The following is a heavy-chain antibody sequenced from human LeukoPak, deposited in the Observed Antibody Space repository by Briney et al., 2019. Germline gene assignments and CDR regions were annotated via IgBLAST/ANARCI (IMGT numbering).Heavy chain of an antibody. CDR1: EFTIDSYE. CDR3: ARAYYRCIDI. V-gene: IGHV3-48*03. Sequence: PGGSLRLSCAASEFTIDSYEMNWVRQAPGKGLEWVSYISSSGNTIYYADSVKGRFTVSRDIPKNSLHLQMNNLRADGTGVYYCARAYYRCIDIWGQGTLVTVSS. CDR2: ISSSGNTI. D-gene: IGHD3-22*01. J-gene: IGHJ4*02.